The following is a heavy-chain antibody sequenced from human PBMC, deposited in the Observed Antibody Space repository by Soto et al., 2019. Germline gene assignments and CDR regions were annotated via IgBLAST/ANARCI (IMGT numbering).Heavy chain of an antibody. CDR1: GGSISSYY. CDR2: IYYSGST. D-gene: IGHD3-22*01. Sequence: QVQLQESGPGLVKPSETLSLTCTVSGGSISSYYWSWIRQPPGKGLEWIGYIYYSGSTNYNPSLKRRVTIPVDTSKNHFSLKLSSVTAADTAVYYCARRGYDRSAPFDYWGQGTLVTVSS. J-gene: IGHJ4*02. CDR3: ARRGYDRSAPFDY. V-gene: IGHV4-59*08.